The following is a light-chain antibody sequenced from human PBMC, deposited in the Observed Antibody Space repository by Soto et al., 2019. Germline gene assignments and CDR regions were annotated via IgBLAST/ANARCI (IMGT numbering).Light chain of an antibody. J-gene: IGKJ4*01. Sequence: EIVLTQSPLSLPVTPGEPASISCRSSQSLRHSNGNNYLNWYLQKPGQSPQVLIHLASNRASGVPDRFRGSGSGTDFTLRISRVEAEDVGVYYCMQALQTPLTFGGGTKVEIK. CDR2: LAS. V-gene: IGKV2-28*01. CDR1: QSLRHSNGNNY. CDR3: MQALQTPLT.